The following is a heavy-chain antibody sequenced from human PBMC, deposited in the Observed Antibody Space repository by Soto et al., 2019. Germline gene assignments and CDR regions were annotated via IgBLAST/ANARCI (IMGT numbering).Heavy chain of an antibody. CDR2: IWHDGNNK. J-gene: IGHJ6*02. CDR1: GFTFCNYG. D-gene: IGHD1-26*01. Sequence: PGGSLRLSCAASGFTFCNYGMHWVRQAPGKGLEWVAIIWHDGNNKYYADSVRGRFIISRDNSKNRLYLQMNSLRAEDTAVYYCASDLVGASDSYGLDVWGQGTPVTVSS. CDR3: ASDLVGASDSYGLDV. V-gene: IGHV3-33*01.